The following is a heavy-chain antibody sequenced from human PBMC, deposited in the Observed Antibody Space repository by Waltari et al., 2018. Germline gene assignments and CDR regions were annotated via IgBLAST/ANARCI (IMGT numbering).Heavy chain of an antibody. CDR1: GYSISSGYY. CDR2: IYHSGST. J-gene: IGHJ3*02. D-gene: IGHD4-17*01. CDR3: ASQTTAIDDAFDI. Sequence: QVQLQESGPGLVKPSETLSLTCAFPGYSISSGYYWGWIRQPPGKGLEWIGSIYHSGSTYYNPSLKSRVTISVDTSKNQFSLKLSSVTAADTAVYYCASQTTAIDDAFDIWGQGTMVTVSS. V-gene: IGHV4-38-2*01.